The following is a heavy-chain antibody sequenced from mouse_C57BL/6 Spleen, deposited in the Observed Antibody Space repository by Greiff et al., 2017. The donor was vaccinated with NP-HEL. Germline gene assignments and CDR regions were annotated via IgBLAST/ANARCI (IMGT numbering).Heavy chain of an antibody. D-gene: IGHD1-1*01. V-gene: IGHV1-76*01. Sequence: QVHVKQSGAELVRPGASVKLSCKASGYTFTDYYINWVKQRPGQGLEWIARIYPGSGNTYYNEKFKGKATLTAEKSSSTAYMQLSSLTSEDSAVYFCARRSSYGWYFDVWGTGTTVTVSS. CDR1: GYTFTDYY. J-gene: IGHJ1*03. CDR3: ARRSSYGWYFDV. CDR2: IYPGSGNT.